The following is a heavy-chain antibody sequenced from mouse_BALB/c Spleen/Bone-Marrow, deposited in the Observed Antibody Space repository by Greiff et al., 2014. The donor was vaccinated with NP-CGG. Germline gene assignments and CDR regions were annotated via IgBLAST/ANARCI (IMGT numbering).Heavy chain of an antibody. CDR3: ARSEGYDYDWFAY. CDR1: GYTFTDYN. J-gene: IGHJ3*01. CDR2: IYPYNGGT. D-gene: IGHD2-4*01. Sequence: GPELVKPGASVKISCKASGYTFTDYNMHWVKLSHGKSLEWIGYIYPYNGGTGYNQKFKSKATLTVDNSSSTAYMELRSLTSEDSAVYYCARSEGYDYDWFAYWGQGTLVTVSA. V-gene: IGHV1S29*02.